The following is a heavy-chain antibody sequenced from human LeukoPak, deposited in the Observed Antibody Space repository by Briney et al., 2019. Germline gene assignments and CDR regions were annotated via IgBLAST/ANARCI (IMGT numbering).Heavy chain of an antibody. D-gene: IGHD6-13*01. J-gene: IGHJ4*02. V-gene: IGHV3-21*01. CDR1: GFTFGIYS. CDR3: ARDVAGYFDS. Sequence: GGSLRLSCAASGFTFGIYSMDWVRQPPGEGPEWVSSISGASDYIYYADSVKGRFTISRDNAKNSLYLQMNGLRAEDTAVYYCARDVAGYFDSWGQGTLVTVSS. CDR2: ISGASDYI.